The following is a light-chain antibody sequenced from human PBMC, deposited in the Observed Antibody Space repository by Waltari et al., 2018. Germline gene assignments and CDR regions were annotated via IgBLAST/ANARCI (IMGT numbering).Light chain of an antibody. Sequence: NFMLTQPHSVSASPGKTVPISCTGSSGSFASNYVQWYQQRPGSAPTTVIYEDDQRPSGVPDRFSGSIDSSSNSASLTISGLKTEDEADYYCQSFDSSNRHVVFGGGTKLTVL. CDR3: QSFDSSNRHVV. CDR1: SGSFASNY. V-gene: IGLV6-57*02. CDR2: EDD. J-gene: IGLJ2*01.